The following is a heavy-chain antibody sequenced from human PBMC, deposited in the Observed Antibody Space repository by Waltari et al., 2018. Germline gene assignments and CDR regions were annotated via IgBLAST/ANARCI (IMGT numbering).Heavy chain of an antibody. Sequence: EVQLLESGGGLVQPGGSLRLSCAASGFTFSSYAMSWVRQAPGKGLEWVSAISGRGGSTSYADSLKCRLTISRDNSKNTLYLQMNSLRAEDTAVYYCAKDQKPSTVTLAFDIWGQGTMVTVSS. V-gene: IGHV3-23*01. J-gene: IGHJ3*02. D-gene: IGHD4-17*01. CDR1: GFTFSSYA. CDR2: ISGRGGST. CDR3: AKDQKPSTVTLAFDI.